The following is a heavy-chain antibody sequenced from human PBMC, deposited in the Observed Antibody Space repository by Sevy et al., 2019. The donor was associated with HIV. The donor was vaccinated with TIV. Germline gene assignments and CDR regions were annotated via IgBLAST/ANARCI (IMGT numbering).Heavy chain of an antibody. D-gene: IGHD2-21*01. Sequence: GGSLRLSCAASGFTFSSYVMHWVRQAPGKGLEWVALIWYDGTIKYYADSVKGRFTISRDNSKDTLFQKMNSLTPEEPAVYYCASGGGYCGSQCYSIDYWGQGAMLNVSS. V-gene: IGHV3-33*08. CDR1: GFTFSSYV. J-gene: IGHJ4*02. CDR2: IWYDGTIK. CDR3: ASGGGYCGSQCYSIDY.